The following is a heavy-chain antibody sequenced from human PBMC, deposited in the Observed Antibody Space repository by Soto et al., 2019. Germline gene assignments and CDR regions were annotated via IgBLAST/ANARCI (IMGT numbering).Heavy chain of an antibody. CDR1: GGSISSGGYY. D-gene: IGHD7-27*01. J-gene: IGHJ4*02. Sequence: PSETLSLTCTVSGGSISSGGYYWSWIRQHPGKGLEWIGYIYYSGGTYYNPSLKSRVTISVDTSKNQFSLNLSSVTAADTAIYYCTRANWYSEYWGQGTLVTSPQ. CDR3: TRANWYSEY. CDR2: IYYSGGT. V-gene: IGHV4-31*03.